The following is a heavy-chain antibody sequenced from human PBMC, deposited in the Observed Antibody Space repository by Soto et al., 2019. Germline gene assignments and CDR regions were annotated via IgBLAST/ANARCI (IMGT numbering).Heavy chain of an antibody. CDR1: GITVSSSY. Sequence: EVQLVETGGGLIQPGGSLRLSCEVSGITVSSSYMSWVRQAPGKGLEWVAVIYGGGDTYYADSVKGRSTISRDNFNNTLYLQMSRLRVEDTARYFCVRERGAYWFDPWGQGTLVTVSS. CDR2: IYGGGDT. V-gene: IGHV3-53*02. J-gene: IGHJ5*02. CDR3: VRERGAYWFDP.